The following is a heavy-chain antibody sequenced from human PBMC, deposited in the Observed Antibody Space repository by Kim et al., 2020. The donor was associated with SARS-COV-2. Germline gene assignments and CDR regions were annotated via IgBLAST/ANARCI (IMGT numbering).Heavy chain of an antibody. CDR1: GGSISSSNW. D-gene: IGHD3-10*01. CDR2: IYHSGST. V-gene: IGHV4-4*02. CDR3: ARGLLLWFRETTYYFDY. Sequence: SETLSHTCAVSGGSISSSNWWSWVRQPPGKGLEWIGEIYHSGSTNYNPSLKSRVTISVDKSKNQFSLKLSSVTAADTAVYYCARGLLLWFRETTYYFDYWGQGTLVTVSS. J-gene: IGHJ4*02.